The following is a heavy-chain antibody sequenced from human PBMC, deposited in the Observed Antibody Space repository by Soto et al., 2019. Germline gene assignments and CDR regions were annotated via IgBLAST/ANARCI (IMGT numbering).Heavy chain of an antibody. Sequence: SETLSLTCAVYGGSFSGYYWSWIRQPPGKGLEWIGEINHSGSTNYNPSLKSRVTISVDTSKNQFSLKLSSVTAADTAVYYCARPLRYFDWLGRIHAFDIWGQGTMVT. CDR2: INHSGST. D-gene: IGHD3-9*01. J-gene: IGHJ3*02. CDR3: ARPLRYFDWLGRIHAFDI. CDR1: GGSFSGYY. V-gene: IGHV4-34*01.